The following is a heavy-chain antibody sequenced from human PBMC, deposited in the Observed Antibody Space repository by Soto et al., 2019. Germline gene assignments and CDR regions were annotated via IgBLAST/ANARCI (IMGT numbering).Heavy chain of an antibody. CDR3: ARGVVIMDYYYYYMDV. D-gene: IGHD3-3*01. CDR2: IYYSGTT. Sequence: QLQLQESGPGLVKPSETLSLTCTVSGGSISSSSFYWGWIRQPPGKGLEWIGIIYYSGTTYYNPSLKSRVTISVDTSKNQFSLKLSSVTAADTAVYYCARGVVIMDYYYYYMDVWGKGTTVTVSS. V-gene: IGHV4-39*01. J-gene: IGHJ6*03. CDR1: GGSISSSSFY.